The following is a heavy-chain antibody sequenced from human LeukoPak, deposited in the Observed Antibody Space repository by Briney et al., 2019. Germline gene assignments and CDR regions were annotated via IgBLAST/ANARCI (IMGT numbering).Heavy chain of an antibody. D-gene: IGHD3-3*01. Sequence: SETLSLTCAVYGGSFSGYYWSWIRQPPGKGLEWIGEINHSGSTNYNPSLKSRVTISVDTSKNQFPLKLSSVTAADTAVYYCARETYYDFWSGYDCWGQGTLVTVSS. V-gene: IGHV4-34*01. CDR1: GGSFSGYY. CDR2: INHSGST. J-gene: IGHJ4*02. CDR3: ARETYYDFWSGYDC.